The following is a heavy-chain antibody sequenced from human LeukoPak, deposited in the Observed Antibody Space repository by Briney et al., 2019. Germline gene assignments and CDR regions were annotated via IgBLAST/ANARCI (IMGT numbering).Heavy chain of an antibody. CDR2: ISYDGSNK. Sequence: GGSLRLSCAASGFTFSSYGMHWVRQAPGKGLECVAVISYDGSNKFYADSVKGRFTISRDNSKNTLYLQMNSLRAEDTAVYYCTKDLLSHDYGGNSGYFDYWGQGTLVAVSS. CDR3: TKDLLSHDYGGNSGYFDY. V-gene: IGHV3-30*18. J-gene: IGHJ4*02. D-gene: IGHD4-23*01. CDR1: GFTFSSYG.